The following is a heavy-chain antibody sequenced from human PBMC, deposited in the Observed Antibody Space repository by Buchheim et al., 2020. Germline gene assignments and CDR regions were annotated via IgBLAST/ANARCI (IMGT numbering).Heavy chain of an antibody. J-gene: IGHJ4*02. CDR1: HLRFSNYG. D-gene: IGHD6-19*01. CDR3: ARAHQWLPTSPGDY. Sequence: EELLVESGGGPVKTGGSLRLSCEGFHLRFSNYGMNWFRQAPGKGLEWVATISRSRRNIYYAESVKGRFTVSTDDAKNSRYLQMNSLRAEDTAVYYCARAHQWLPTSPGDYWGQGTL. CDR2: ISRSRRNI. V-gene: IGHV3-21*01.